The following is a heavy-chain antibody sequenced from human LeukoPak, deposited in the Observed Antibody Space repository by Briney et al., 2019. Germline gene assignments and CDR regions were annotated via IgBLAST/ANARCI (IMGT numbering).Heavy chain of an antibody. J-gene: IGHJ4*02. CDR2: ISSSSSYI. Sequence: PGGSLRPSCAASGFTFSSYSMNWVRQAPGKGLEWVSSISSSSSYIYYADSVKGRFTISRDNAKNSPYLQMNSLRAEDTAVYYCAVPSTYDSSGYYRLYHFDYWGQGSLVTVSS. D-gene: IGHD3-22*01. CDR1: GFTFSSYS. CDR3: AVPSTYDSSGYYRLYHFDY. V-gene: IGHV3-21*01.